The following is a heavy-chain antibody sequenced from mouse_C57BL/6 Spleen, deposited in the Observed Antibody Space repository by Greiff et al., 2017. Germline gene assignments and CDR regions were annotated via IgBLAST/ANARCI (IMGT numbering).Heavy chain of an antibody. CDR2: IWSGGST. Sequence: VKLVESGPGLVQPSQSLSITCTVSGFSLTSYGVHWVRQSPGKGLEWLGVIWSGGSTDYNAAFISRLSISKDNSKSQVFFKMNSLQADDTAIYYCARMDTTVDWYFDVWGTGTTVTVSS. D-gene: IGHD1-1*01. J-gene: IGHJ1*03. CDR1: GFSLTSYG. CDR3: ARMDTTVDWYFDV. V-gene: IGHV2-2*01.